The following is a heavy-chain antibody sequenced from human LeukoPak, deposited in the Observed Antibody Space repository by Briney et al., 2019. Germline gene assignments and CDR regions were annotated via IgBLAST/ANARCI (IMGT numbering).Heavy chain of an antibody. D-gene: IGHD5-18*01. Sequence: GASVKVSCKESGYTFIGYYIHWLRLAPGQGLEWMGWINPSNGGTNYAQRFQGRVAMTRDTSISTAYMEMSRLTFDDTAVYYCASGPTLGTAHPYFDYWGQGTLVTVSS. CDR3: ASGPTLGTAHPYFDY. V-gene: IGHV1-2*02. CDR2: INPSNGGT. J-gene: IGHJ4*02. CDR1: GYTFIGYY.